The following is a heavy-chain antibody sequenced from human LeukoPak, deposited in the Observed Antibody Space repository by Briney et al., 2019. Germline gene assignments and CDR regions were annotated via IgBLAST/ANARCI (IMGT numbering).Heavy chain of an antibody. D-gene: IGHD2-2*01. CDR1: GYTFTSYG. V-gene: IGHV1-18*01. CDR2: ISAYNGNT. Sequence: GASVKVSCKASGYTFTSYGISWVRQAPGQGLEWMGWISAYNGNTNYAQKLQGRVTMTTDTSTSTAYMELRSLRSVDTAVYYCARATIVVVPAAATFGSPGAFDIWGQGTMVTVSS. CDR3: ARATIVVVPAAATFGSPGAFDI. J-gene: IGHJ3*02.